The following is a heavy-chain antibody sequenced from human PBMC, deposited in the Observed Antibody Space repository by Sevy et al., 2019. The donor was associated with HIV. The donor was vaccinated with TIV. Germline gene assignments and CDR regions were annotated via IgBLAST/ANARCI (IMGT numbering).Heavy chain of an antibody. V-gene: IGHV4-38-2*01. Sequence: SETLSLTCAVSGYSLGSAYYWGWIRQSPGKGLEWIGNIYFSGNTYYNPSLKSRVTMSLDTSKDQFSLGLSSVTAADTSVYYCAGHIVTVPIVVKASGLYDYWGRGMLVTVSS. D-gene: IGHD2-21*01. CDR1: GYSLGSAYY. CDR3: AGHIVTVPIVVKASGLYDY. CDR2: IYFSGNT. J-gene: IGHJ4*02.